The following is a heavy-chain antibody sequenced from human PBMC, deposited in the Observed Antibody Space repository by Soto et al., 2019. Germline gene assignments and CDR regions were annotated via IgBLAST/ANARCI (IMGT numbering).Heavy chain of an antibody. D-gene: IGHD4-17*01. J-gene: IGHJ4*02. CDR1: GGTFSSYT. CDR2: IIPILGIA. Sequence: SVKVSCKASGGTFSSYTISWVRQAPGQGLEWMGRIIPILGIANYAQKFQGRVTITADKSTSSAYMELSSLRSEDTAVYYCAREARFGDYRPLNRWGQGTLVTVSS. V-gene: IGHV1-69*04. CDR3: AREARFGDYRPLNR.